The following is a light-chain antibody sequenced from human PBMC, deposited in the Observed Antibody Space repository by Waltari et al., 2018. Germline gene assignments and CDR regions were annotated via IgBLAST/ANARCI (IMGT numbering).Light chain of an antibody. CDR3: QQRSNWPPWT. V-gene: IGKV3-11*01. CDR2: EAS. J-gene: IGKJ1*01. Sequence: EIVLTQSPATLSLSPGERATLSCRASQSVSSYLAWYQQKPGQAPRLLIYEASNRATGIPARFSGSGSGTDFTLTISSLEPEDFAVYYGQQRSNWPPWTFGQGTKVEIK. CDR1: QSVSSY.